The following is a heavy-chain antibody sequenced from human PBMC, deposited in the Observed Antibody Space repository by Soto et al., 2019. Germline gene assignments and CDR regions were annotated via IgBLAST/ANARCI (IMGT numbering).Heavy chain of an antibody. CDR2: INAGVDGT. Sequence: QVQLVQSGPEMMQPGASVKVSCKASGYASLSYAMHWVRQVHGQVYEWLGWINAGVDGTMYSERFQGRVRITRDTSANTVYVELNALTSEDTAVYYCAMEVPGVTSFDYWRQGTLVIVSS. CDR3: AMEVPGVTSFDY. CDR1: GYASLSYA. J-gene: IGHJ4*02. V-gene: IGHV1-3*01. D-gene: IGHD3-10*01.